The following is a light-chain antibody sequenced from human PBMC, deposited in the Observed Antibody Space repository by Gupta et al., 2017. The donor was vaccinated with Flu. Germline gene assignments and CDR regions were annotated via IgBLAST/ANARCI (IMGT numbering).Light chain of an antibody. V-gene: IGKV3-20*01. CDR3: KQYGSAPNT. J-gene: IGKJ1*01. CDR2: GAS. Sequence: RSTLTNRASQSVRCSSVAGDLQQPGQASRLLIYGASRRATGIPDRFSGSGSGTDFTLTISRVEPEDVAVYYCKQYGSAPNTFGQGTKVEMK. CDR1: QSVRCSS.